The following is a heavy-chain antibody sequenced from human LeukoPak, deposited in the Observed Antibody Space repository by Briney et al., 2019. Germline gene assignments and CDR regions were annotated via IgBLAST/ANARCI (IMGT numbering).Heavy chain of an antibody. V-gene: IGHV4-31*03. D-gene: IGHD4-17*01. J-gene: IGHJ5*02. CDR2: IYYSGST. CDR1: GGSISSGGYY. CDR3: ARETRSYGDYIWFDP. Sequence: SETLSLTCTVSGGSISSGGYYWSWIRQHPGKGLEWIGYIYYSGSTYYNPSLKSRVTISVDTSKNQFSLKLSSMTAADTAVYYCARETRSYGDYIWFDPWGQGTLVTVSS.